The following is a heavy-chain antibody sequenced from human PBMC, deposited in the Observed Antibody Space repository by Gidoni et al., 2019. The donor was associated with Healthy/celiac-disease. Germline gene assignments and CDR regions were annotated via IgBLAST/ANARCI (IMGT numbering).Heavy chain of an antibody. V-gene: IGHV3-48*02. CDR1: GSTFSSYT. J-gene: IGHJ5*02. Sequence: EVQLVESGGGLVQLGGSLRLSCSASGSTFSSYTMHWVGQAPGKGLEWVSYISSSSSTIYYADTVKGRFTISRDNAKNSLYLQMNSLRDEDTAVYYCARGATMVRGVSPDTGWFDPWGQGTLVTVSS. CDR2: ISSSSSTI. D-gene: IGHD3-10*01. CDR3: ARGATMVRGVSPDTGWFDP.